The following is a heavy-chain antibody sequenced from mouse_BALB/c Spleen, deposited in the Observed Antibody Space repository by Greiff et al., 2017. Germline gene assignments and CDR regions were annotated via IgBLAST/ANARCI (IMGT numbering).Heavy chain of an antibody. CDR3: NAYHTTGDY. CDR1: GFNIKDYY. J-gene: IGHJ2*01. V-gene: IGHV14-4*02. CDR2: IDPENGDT. D-gene: IGHD2-12*01. Sequence: EVQLQQSGAELVRSGASVKLSCTASGFNIKDYYMHWVKQRPEQGLEWIGWIDPENGDTEYAPKFQGKATMTADTSSNTAYLQLSSLTSEDTAVYYCNAYHTTGDYWGQGTTLTVSS.